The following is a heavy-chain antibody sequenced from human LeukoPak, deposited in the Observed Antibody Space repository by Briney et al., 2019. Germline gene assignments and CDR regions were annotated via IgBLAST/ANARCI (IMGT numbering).Heavy chain of an antibody. CDR2: IWCDGSNK. D-gene: IGHD6-13*01. CDR3: ARDRWGRSWHEIDY. CDR1: GFTFSSYG. J-gene: IGHJ4*02. V-gene: IGHV3-33*01. Sequence: GGSLRLSCAASGFTFSSYGMHWVRQAPGKGLEWVADIWCDGSNKYYADSVKGRFTISRDNSKNTLYLQMNRLRAEDTAVYYGARDRWGRSWHEIDYWGQGTLVTVSS.